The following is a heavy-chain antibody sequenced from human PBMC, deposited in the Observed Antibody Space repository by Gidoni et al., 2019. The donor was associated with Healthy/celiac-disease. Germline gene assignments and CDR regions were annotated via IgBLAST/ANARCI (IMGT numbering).Heavy chain of an antibody. Sequence: EVQLVESGGGLVKPGRSLRLSCTASGFTFGDYAMSWFRQAPGKGLEWVGFIRSKAYGGTTEYAAYVKGRFTISRDDSKSIAYLQMNSLKTEDTAVYYCTRREGTHSGSYWGAFSDYWGQGTLVTVSS. CDR1: GFTFGDYA. CDR2: IRSKAYGGTT. J-gene: IGHJ4*02. CDR3: TRREGTHSGSYWGAFSDY. V-gene: IGHV3-49*05. D-gene: IGHD1-26*01.